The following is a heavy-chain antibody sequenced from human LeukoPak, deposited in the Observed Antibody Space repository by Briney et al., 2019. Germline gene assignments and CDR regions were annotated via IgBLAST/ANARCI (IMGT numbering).Heavy chain of an antibody. V-gene: IGHV3-9*01. D-gene: IGHD6-19*01. Sequence: GGSLRLSCAASGFTFDDYAMHWVRQAPGKGLEWVSGISWNSGSIGYADSVKGRFTISRDNAKNSLYLQMNGLRAEDTALYYCAKEAVAGAIDYWGQGTLVTVS. CDR2: ISWNSGSI. CDR1: GFTFDDYA. J-gene: IGHJ4*02. CDR3: AKEAVAGAIDY.